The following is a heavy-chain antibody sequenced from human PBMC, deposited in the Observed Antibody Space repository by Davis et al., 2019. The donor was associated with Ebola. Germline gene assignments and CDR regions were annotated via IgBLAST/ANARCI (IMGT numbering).Heavy chain of an antibody. CDR2: VYNNRNK. Sequence: MPGGSLRLSCAVSGGSIISSAYHWAWIRQPPGKGLEWIGTVYNNRNKYYNQTLKSRVAISLDASNNEFSLRLSSVTAADTAMYYCAGRDKVRPVPGVGNWFDPWGQGTLVTVSS. CDR3: AGRDKVRPVPGVGNWFDP. CDR1: GGSIISSAYH. V-gene: IGHV4-39*01. D-gene: IGHD6-19*01. J-gene: IGHJ5*02.